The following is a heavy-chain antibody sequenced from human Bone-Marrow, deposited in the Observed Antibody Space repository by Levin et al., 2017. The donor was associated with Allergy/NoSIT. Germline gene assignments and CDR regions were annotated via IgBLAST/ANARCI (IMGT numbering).Heavy chain of an antibody. CDR3: ARGHYADYPRVYYFMDV. CDR2: VYNSGST. Sequence: GSLRLSCTVSGGSISSYYWSWIRQPPGKGLEWIGFVYNSGSTNYNPSLKSRVSISVDKSKTQFSLKLSSLTAADTAVYYCARGHYADYPRVYYFMDVWGKGTTVTVSS. V-gene: IGHV4-59*01. J-gene: IGHJ6*03. D-gene: IGHD4-17*01. CDR1: GGSISSYY.